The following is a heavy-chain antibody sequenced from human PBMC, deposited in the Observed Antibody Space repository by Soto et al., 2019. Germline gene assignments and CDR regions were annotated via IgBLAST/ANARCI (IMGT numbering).Heavy chain of an antibody. Sequence: GGSLRLSCAASGFTFSSYSMNWVRQAPGKGLEWVSSINCNSSSIYYADSVKGRFTISRDNAKNSLYLQMNSLRAEDTALYYCARENMLSGMDVWGQGTTVTVSS. CDR2: INCNSSSI. D-gene: IGHD3-10*02. V-gene: IGHV3-21*04. J-gene: IGHJ6*02. CDR1: GFTFSSYS. CDR3: ARENMLSGMDV.